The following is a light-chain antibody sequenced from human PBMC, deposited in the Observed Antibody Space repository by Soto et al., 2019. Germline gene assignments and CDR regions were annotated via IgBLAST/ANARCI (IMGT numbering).Light chain of an antibody. V-gene: IGKV1-5*01. CDR3: QQYDSFSST. Sequence: DIQMTQSPSTLSASLGDRVTITCRASQSISTWLAWYQQKPGRAPKLLIYDSSSLESGVPSRFRGSGSGTESSLTISSLQPDDFETYYCQQYDSFSSTFGQGTRLEIK. CDR1: QSISTW. CDR2: DSS. J-gene: IGKJ5*01.